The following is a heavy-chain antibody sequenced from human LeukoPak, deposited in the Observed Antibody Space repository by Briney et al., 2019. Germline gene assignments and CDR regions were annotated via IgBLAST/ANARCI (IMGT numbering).Heavy chain of an antibody. CDR1: GGTISGHY. CDR3: ARFGVDYDMDV. D-gene: IGHD3-16*01. CDR2: IHYSGKA. Sequence: SETLSLTCTVSGGTISGHYWTWIRQPPGKGLEWIGQIHYSGKADYNPSLRSRINISVDMSKNQMSLKVNSVTAADTADYYCARFGVDYDMDVWGQGTTVTVS. V-gene: IGHV4-59*11. J-gene: IGHJ6*02.